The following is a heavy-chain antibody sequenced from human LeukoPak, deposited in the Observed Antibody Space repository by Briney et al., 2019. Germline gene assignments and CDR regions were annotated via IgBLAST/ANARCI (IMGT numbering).Heavy chain of an antibody. CDR2: INSDANRM. CDR3: ARDDCSSISCYHNWFDP. D-gene: IGHD2-2*01. CDR1: GFTFSSYS. Sequence: GGSLRLSCAASGFTFSSYSMNWVRQAPGKGLEWVSHINSDANRMNYADSVKGRFTISRDNAKNSLYLQMNSLRAEDTAVYYCARDDCSSISCYHNWFDPWGQGTLVTVSS. V-gene: IGHV3-48*04. J-gene: IGHJ5*02.